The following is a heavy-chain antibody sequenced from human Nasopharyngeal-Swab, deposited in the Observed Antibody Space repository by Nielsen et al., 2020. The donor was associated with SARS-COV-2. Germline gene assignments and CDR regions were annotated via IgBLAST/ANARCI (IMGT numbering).Heavy chain of an antibody. D-gene: IGHD3-3*01. Sequence: GESLKISCAASGFTFNNYNFNWVRQAPGKGLEWVSSISSSSSYKYYADSVKGRFTISRDNAKTSLYLQMNSLRAEDTAVYYCARDGLDYDFWSAYFMDVWGQGTTVTVSS. CDR3: ARDGLDYDFWSAYFMDV. CDR2: ISSSSSYK. V-gene: IGHV3-21*01. CDR1: GFTFNNYN. J-gene: IGHJ6*02.